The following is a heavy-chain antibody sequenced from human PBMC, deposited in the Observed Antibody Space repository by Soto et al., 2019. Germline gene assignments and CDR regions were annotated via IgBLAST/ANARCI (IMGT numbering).Heavy chain of an antibody. CDR1: GFTIGSYA. V-gene: IGHV3-64D*06. CDR3: VKDRYVDY. Sequence: PVGSLRLSCSVFGFTIGSYAMHWVRQAPGKGLQYVSSISSNGGSTYYADSVKGRFTISRDNSKNTLYLQMSSLRIEDTAMYYCVKDRYVDYWGQGTLVTV. CDR2: ISSNGGST. J-gene: IGHJ4*02.